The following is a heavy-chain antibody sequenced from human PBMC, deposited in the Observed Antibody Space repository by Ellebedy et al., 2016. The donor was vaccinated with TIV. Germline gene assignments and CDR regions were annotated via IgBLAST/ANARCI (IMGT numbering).Heavy chain of an antibody. J-gene: IGHJ4*02. CDR3: ARVGTASYDFDY. CDR1: GGSISSSSYY. CDR2: INHSGST. Sequence: SETLSLTCTVSGGSISSSSYYWSWIRQPPGKGLEWIGEINHSGSTNYNPSLKSRVTISVDTSKNQFSLKLSSVTAADTAVYYCARVGTASYDFDYWGQGTLVTVSS. D-gene: IGHD1-1*01. V-gene: IGHV4-39*07.